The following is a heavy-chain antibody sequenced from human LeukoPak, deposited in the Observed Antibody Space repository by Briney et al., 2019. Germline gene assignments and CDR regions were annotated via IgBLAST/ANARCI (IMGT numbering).Heavy chain of an antibody. J-gene: IGHJ6*03. CDR3: ARTYYGSGSLYYYYYMDV. Sequence: PSETLSLTCTISGGSVSDYYWSWIRQSPGKGLEWIGYIYHTGSTSYSPSLKSRVTISVDTSKNQFSLKLSSVTAADAAVYYCARTYYGSGSLYYYYYMDVWGKGTTVTVSS. CDR2: IYHTGST. V-gene: IGHV4-59*02. D-gene: IGHD3-10*01. CDR1: GGSVSDYY.